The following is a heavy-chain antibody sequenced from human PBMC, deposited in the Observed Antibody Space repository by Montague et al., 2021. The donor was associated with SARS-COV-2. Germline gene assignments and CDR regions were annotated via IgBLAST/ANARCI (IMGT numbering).Heavy chain of an antibody. V-gene: IGHV4-34*01. J-gene: IGHJ3*02. D-gene: IGHD6-19*01. Sequence: ETLSLTCAVYGGSLSNYYWSWIRQPPGKGLEWIGEINHRGTTNDNASLKSRVTMSVDTSKNQFSLNLSSVTAADTAVYYCAKVAGSHDTFDIWGRGTMVTVSS. CDR1: GGSLSNYY. CDR2: INHRGTT. CDR3: AKVAGSHDTFDI.